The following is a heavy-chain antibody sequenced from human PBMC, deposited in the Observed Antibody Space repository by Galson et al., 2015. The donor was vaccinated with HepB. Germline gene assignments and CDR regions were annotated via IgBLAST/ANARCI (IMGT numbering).Heavy chain of an antibody. V-gene: IGHV3-23*01. Sequence: SLRLSCAASGFTFSSYGMSWVRQAPGKGLEWVSAISDSGSGGTTYYADSVKGRFTISRDNSKNTLYLQMNSLRAEDTAVYYCARYCTSISCRVGGTGSHYYGMDVWGQGTTVTVSS. CDR1: GFTFSSYG. CDR2: ISDSGSGGTT. D-gene: IGHD2-2*01. J-gene: IGHJ6*02. CDR3: ARYCTSISCRVGGTGSHYYGMDV.